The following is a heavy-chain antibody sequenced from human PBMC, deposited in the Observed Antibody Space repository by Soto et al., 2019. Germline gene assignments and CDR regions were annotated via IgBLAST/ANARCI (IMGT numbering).Heavy chain of an antibody. D-gene: IGHD4-17*01. CDR3: ARTYDYGDYGDWYFDL. J-gene: IGHJ2*01. CDR1: GGSFSGYY. V-gene: IGHV4-34*01. Sequence: QVQLQQWGAGLLKPSETLSLTCAVYGGSFSGYYWSWIRQPPGKGLEWLGEINHRGSTNYNPSLKSRVTISVDTSKNQFSLRLSSVTAADTAVYYCARTYDYGDYGDWYFDLWGRGTLVTVSS. CDR2: INHRGST.